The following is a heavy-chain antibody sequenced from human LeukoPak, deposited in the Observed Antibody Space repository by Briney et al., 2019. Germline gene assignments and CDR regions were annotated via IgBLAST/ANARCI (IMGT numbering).Heavy chain of an antibody. Sequence: SVKVSCKASGGTFSSYAISWVRQAPGQGLEWMGGIIPIFGTANYAQRFQGRVTITADESTSTAYMELSSLRSEDTAVYYCATGLQYGLWGVPYFYYMHAWGKGTTVTVSS. V-gene: IGHV1-69*13. D-gene: IGHD3-10*01. CDR3: ATGLQYGLWGVPYFYYMHA. CDR1: GGTFSSYA. CDR2: IIPIFGTA. J-gene: IGHJ6*03.